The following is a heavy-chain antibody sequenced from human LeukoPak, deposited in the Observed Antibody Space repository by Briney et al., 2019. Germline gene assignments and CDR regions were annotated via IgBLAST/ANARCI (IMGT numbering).Heavy chain of an antibody. CDR1: GFTHSTYW. CDR3: VRGEMSGSYRDVFIY. J-gene: IGHJ4*02. Sequence: GGSLRLSCAASGFTHSTYWMHWVRQAPGKGLVWVSRINTDGSRTNYADSVKGRFTISRDNAKNTLYLEMNSLRAEDTAVYYCVRGEMSGSYRDVFIYWGQGTLVTVSS. D-gene: IGHD1-26*01. CDR2: INTDGSRT. V-gene: IGHV3-74*01.